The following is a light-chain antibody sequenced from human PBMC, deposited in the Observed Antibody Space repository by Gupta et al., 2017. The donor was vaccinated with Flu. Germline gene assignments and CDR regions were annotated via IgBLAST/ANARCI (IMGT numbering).Light chain of an antibody. CDR1: ESVSGN. V-gene: IGKV3-15*01. CDR2: GAS. Sequence: PGERVILSCRASESVSGNLAWYQRKPGQPPRPLIYGASNRAAGVPARFSGSGSGTDFTLTISSLQSEDSAIYDCQHYRHWPLFGQGTRLEVK. J-gene: IGKJ2*01. CDR3: QHYRHWPL.